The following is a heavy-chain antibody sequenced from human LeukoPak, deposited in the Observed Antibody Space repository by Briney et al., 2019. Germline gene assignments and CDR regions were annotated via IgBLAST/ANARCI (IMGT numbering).Heavy chain of an antibody. J-gene: IGHJ4*01. Sequence: GGSLRLSCAASGFTFSNYALHWVRQTPGKGLEWVAVISYDGNYKYYADAVKGRFSISRDNAKNTLYLEMNSLRGEDTAVYYCAKDRHTYVAGYYVDYWGRGTLVTVSS. CDR2: ISYDGNYK. CDR3: AKDRHTYVAGYYVDY. V-gene: IGHV3-30*18. CDR1: GFTFSNYA. D-gene: IGHD5-18*01.